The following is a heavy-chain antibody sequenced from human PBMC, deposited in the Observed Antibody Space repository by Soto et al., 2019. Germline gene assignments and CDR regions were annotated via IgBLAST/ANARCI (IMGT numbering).Heavy chain of an antibody. D-gene: IGHD5-18*01. V-gene: IGHV4-59*01. J-gene: IGHJ6*03. CDR1: GGSISSYD. CDR2: VYYSGST. CDR3: ARGIQLWSRLYYYYMDV. Sequence: SETLSLTCTVSGGSISSYDGSWIRQPPGKGLEWIGYVYYSGSTNYNPSLKSRVTISVDTSKNQFSLKLSSVTAADTAVYYCARGIQLWSRLYYYYMDVWGKGTTVTVSS.